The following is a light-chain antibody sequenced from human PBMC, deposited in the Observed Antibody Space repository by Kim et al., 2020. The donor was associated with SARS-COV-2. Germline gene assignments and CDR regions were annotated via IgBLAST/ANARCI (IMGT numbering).Light chain of an antibody. J-gene: IGLJ3*02. Sequence: QPVLTQSPSASASLGASVKLTCTLSSGHSRYSIAWHQQQPDKGPRYLMNLNSDGSHSKGDGIPDRFSGSSSGTERYLTISSLQSEDEADYYCQTWGTGIQVFGGGTQLIVL. CDR3: QTWGTGIQV. CDR2: LNSDGSH. V-gene: IGLV4-69*01. CDR1: SGHSRYS.